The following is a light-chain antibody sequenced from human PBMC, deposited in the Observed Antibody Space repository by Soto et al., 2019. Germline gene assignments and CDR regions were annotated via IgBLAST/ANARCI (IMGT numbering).Light chain of an antibody. Sequence: QSVLTQPASVSGSPGQSITISCTGTSSVVGGYNYVSWYQHHPGKAPKLMIYDVTNRPSGVSNRFSGSKSGNTASLTISGLQTEDEADYYCTSYTSISTLVFGTGTKVTVL. CDR3: TSYTSISTLV. CDR1: SSVVGGYNY. J-gene: IGLJ1*01. V-gene: IGLV2-14*03. CDR2: DVT.